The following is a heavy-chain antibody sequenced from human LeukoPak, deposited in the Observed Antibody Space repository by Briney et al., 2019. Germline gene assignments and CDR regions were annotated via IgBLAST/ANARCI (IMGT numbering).Heavy chain of an antibody. J-gene: IGHJ4*02. CDR1: GFTVSSDS. CDR2: IYSGGST. D-gene: IGHD4/OR15-4a*01. Sequence: GGSLSLSCTVSGFTVSSDSMSWVRQAPGKGLEWVSFIYSGGSTHYSASVKGRFTISRDNSKNTLYLQMNSLRAEDTAVYYCARRAGAYSHPYDYWGQGTLVTVSS. V-gene: IGHV3-53*01. CDR3: ARRAGAYSHPYDY.